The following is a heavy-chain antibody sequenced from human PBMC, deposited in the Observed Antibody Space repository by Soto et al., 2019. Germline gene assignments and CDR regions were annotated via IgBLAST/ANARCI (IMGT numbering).Heavy chain of an antibody. J-gene: IGHJ6*03. CDR1: GFTVSSNY. CDR2: IWYDGSNK. CDR3: ARDNHCTNGVCSNYYYYYYMDV. D-gene: IGHD2-8*01. V-gene: IGHV3-33*08. Sequence: PGGSLRLSCAASGFTVSSNYMSWVRQAPGKGLEWVAVIWYDGSNKYYADSVKGRFTISRDNSKNTLYLQMNSLRAEDTAVYYCARDNHCTNGVCSNYYYYYYMDVWGKGTTVTVS.